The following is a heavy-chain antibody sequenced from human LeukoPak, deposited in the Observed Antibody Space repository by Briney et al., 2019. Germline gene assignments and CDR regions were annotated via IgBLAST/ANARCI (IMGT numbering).Heavy chain of an antibody. CDR3: ARVPGVYYDSLTGYGSGWFDP. Sequence: GGSLRLSCAASGFTFSSYSMNWVRQAPGKGLKWVSSISSSSSYIYYADSVKGRFTISRDNAKNSLYLQMNSLRAEDTAVYYCARVPGVYYDSLTGYGSGWFDPWGQGTLVTVPS. V-gene: IGHV3-21*01. CDR2: ISSSSSYI. J-gene: IGHJ5*02. CDR1: GFTFSSYS. D-gene: IGHD3-9*01.